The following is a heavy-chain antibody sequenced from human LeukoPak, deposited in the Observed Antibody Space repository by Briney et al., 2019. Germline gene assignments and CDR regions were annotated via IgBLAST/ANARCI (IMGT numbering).Heavy chain of an antibody. CDR3: ASGLQRSRSISNHYYFDY. J-gene: IGHJ4*02. CDR1: GGSISTYY. Sequence: SETLSLTCTVSGGSISTYYWSWIRQPPGKGLEWIGYIYHSGSTYYNPSLKSRVTISVDRSKNQFSLKLSSVTAADTAVYYCASGLQRSRSISNHYYFDYWGQGTLVTVSS. CDR2: IYHSGST. V-gene: IGHV4-59*04. D-gene: IGHD5-24*01.